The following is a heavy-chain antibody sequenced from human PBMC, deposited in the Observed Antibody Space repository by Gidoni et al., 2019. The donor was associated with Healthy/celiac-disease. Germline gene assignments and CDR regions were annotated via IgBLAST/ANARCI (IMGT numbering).Heavy chain of an antibody. J-gene: IGHJ4*02. CDR2: INHSGST. V-gene: IGHV4-34*01. CDR3: ARGRGYSYGSRRGAFDY. CDR1: GGSFSGYY. Sequence: QVQLQQWGAGLLKPSETLSLTCAVYGGSFSGYYWSWIRQPPGKGLEWIGEINHSGSTNYNPSLKSRVTISVDTSKNQFSLKLSSVTAADTAVYYCARGRGYSYGSRRGAFDYWGQGTLVTVSS. D-gene: IGHD5-18*01.